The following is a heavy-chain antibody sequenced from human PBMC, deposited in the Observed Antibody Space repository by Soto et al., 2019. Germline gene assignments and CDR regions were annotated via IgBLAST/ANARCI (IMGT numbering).Heavy chain of an antibody. V-gene: IGHV4-39*01. CDR1: GASLRRSTYY. D-gene: IGHD3-22*01. Sequence: SATMSPTCSVAGASLRRSTYYWAWIRQPPGKGLEWIGSLNYSGGAYYNASLKSRVTISADSAKNQFTLKLTSVTAADTAMYYCVRQDFYESSAWGQGTRVTGSA. CDR3: VRQDFYESSA. CDR2: LNYSGGA. J-gene: IGHJ4*02.